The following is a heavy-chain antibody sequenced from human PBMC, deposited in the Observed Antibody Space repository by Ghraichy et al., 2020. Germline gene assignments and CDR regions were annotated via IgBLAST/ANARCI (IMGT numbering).Heavy chain of an antibody. CDR3: GRVIPVAGETFDP. CDR1: GYTFTDFF. J-gene: IGHJ5*02. CDR2: INPRSGAT. V-gene: IGHV1-2*02. D-gene: IGHD6-19*01. Sequence: ASVKVSCKSSGYTFTDFFIHWVRQDPGQGLEWMGWINPRSGATNHAQKFQGRVTMTRDTSISTTYMELSRLTSDDTAVYYGGRVIPVAGETFDPWGQGTLVTVSS.